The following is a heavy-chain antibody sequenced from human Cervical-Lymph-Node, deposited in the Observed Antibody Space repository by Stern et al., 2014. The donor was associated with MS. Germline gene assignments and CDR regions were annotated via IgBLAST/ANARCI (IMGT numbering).Heavy chain of an antibody. CDR2: VSNEGSKQ. J-gene: IGHJ4*02. D-gene: IGHD2-15*01. CDR3: GRDTCRGGGCYFRY. CDR1: GFIFSNYA. Sequence: VQLVESGGGVVQPGRSLRLSCAASGFIFSNYAMPWVRQAPGKGLDWVAFVSNEGSKQFYADSVKGRFPISRDNANNTLYLQMNSLRPEDTAVYYCGRDTCRGGGCYFRYWGQGILITVSS. V-gene: IGHV3-30-3*01.